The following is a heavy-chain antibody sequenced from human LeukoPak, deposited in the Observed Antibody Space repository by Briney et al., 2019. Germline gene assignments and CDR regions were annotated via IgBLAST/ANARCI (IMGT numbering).Heavy chain of an antibody. V-gene: IGHV4-39*01. J-gene: IGHJ4*02. D-gene: IGHD6-13*01. CDR1: GGSISSSSYY. CDR2: IYYSGST. CDR3: ARLEQQLVPDY. Sequence: TSETLSLTCTVSGGSISSSSYYWGWIRQPPGKGLEWIGSIYYSGSTYYNPSLKSRVTISVDTFKNQFSLKLSSVTAADTAVYYCARLEQQLVPDYWGQGTLVTVSS.